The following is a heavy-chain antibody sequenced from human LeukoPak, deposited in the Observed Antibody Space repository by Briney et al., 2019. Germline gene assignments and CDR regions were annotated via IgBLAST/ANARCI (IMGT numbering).Heavy chain of an antibody. D-gene: IGHD5-18*01. Sequence: PSETLSLTCTVSGGSISSGDYYWTWIRQPPGKGLEWIGYIYYTGSTYYNPSLKSRITISVDTSKNQFSLKLSSVTAADTAVYYCARYHNGYDDYWGQGSLVTVSS. V-gene: IGHV4-30-4*01. CDR1: GGSISSGDYY. CDR2: IYYTGST. J-gene: IGHJ4*02. CDR3: ARYHNGYDDY.